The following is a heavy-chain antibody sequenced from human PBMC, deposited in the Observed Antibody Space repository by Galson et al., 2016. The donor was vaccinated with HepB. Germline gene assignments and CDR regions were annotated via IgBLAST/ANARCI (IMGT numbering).Heavy chain of an antibody. D-gene: IGHD1-7*01. J-gene: IGHJ4*02. CDR3: AKEEHTTGWTYGDF. V-gene: IGHV3-30*18. CDR1: GFTFSDFG. CDR2: IAYDGNEI. Sequence: SLRLSCAASGFTFSDFGMHWVRQAPGKGLEWVAVIAYDGNEIHYADSVRGRFTISRDNSKNTLSLQMNSLSAEDTALYYCAKEEHTTGWTYGDFWGQGTPVSVYS.